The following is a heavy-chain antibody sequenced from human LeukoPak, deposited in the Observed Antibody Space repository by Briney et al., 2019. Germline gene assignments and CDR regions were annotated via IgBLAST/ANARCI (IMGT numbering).Heavy chain of an antibody. J-gene: IGHJ4*02. D-gene: IGHD2-15*01. CDR3: AREDCSGGSCYPSY. CDR2: IYYSGST. Sequence: SETLSLTCTVSGGSISSYYWSWIRQPPGKGLEWIGYIYYSGSTNYNPSLKSRVTISVDTSKNQFSLKVTSMTAADTAVYYCAREDCSGGSCYPSYWGQGTLVTVSS. CDR1: GGSISSYY. V-gene: IGHV4-59*01.